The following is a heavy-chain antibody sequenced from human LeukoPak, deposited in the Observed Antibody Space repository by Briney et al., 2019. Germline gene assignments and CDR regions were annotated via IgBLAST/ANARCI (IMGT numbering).Heavy chain of an antibody. CDR1: GYTFTSYG. V-gene: IGHV1-18*01. CDR3: ARGISDFWSGYYTDYYFDY. Sequence: ASVKVSCKASGYTFTSYGISWVRQAPGQGLEWMGWISAYNGNTNYAQKLQGRVTMTTDTSTSTAYMELRSLRSDDAAVYYCARGISDFWSGYYTDYYFDYWGQGTLVTVSS. CDR2: ISAYNGNT. J-gene: IGHJ4*02. D-gene: IGHD3-3*01.